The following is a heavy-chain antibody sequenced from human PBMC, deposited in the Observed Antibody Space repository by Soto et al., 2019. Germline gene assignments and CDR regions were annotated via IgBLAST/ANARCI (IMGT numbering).Heavy chain of an antibody. CDR1: GYSFTSHY. Sequence: ASVKVSCKAIGYSFTSHYMHWVRQAPGQGLEWMGTIYPGGVNIGYAQRFKGRVTMTKDTSTSTVYMELNSLTSEDTAVYYCARDRGSYALDYWGQGTLVTVSS. CDR2: IYPGGVNI. D-gene: IGHD1-26*01. J-gene: IGHJ4*02. V-gene: IGHV1-46*01. CDR3: ARDRGSYALDY.